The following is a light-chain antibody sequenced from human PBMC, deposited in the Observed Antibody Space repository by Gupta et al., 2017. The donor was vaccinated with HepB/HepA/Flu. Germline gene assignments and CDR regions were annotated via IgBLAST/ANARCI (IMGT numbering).Light chain of an antibody. CDR3: SSYTASSTLI. CDR1: SSDGGGYKF. V-gene: IGLV2-14*03. CDR2: DVT. Sequence: QSALTQPASVSGSPGQSITISCTGTSSDGGGYKFVSWYQHHPGTAHILLIYDVTKRPSGVSDRFAASKAGTTASLTISGLQAEDAAEYYCSSYTASSTLIFGGGTKRTVL. J-gene: IGLJ2*01.